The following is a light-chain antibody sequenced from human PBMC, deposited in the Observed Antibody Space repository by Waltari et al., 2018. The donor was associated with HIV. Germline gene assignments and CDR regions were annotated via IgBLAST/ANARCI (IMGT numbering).Light chain of an antibody. Sequence: QLVLTQSPSASASLGASVKLTCTLSSGHSSYVIAWHQQQPKKGPRYLMKIKSAGSHCKGDGLPERFSGSRPGGERYLTSASLQAEDEADYYCQTWGTGIVVFGGGTKLTVL. CDR1: SGHSSYV. CDR3: QTWGTGIVV. J-gene: IGLJ2*01. V-gene: IGLV4-69*01. CDR2: IKSAGSH.